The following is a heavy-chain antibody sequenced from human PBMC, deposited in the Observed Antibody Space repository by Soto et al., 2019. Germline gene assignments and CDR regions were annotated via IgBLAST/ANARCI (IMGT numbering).Heavy chain of an antibody. Sequence: PSETLSLTCTVSGASIHSNHWSWIRQPPGKGPEWIGYIYHSGTTNYNPSLKSRVTISIDTSKNQFSQKLGSLTAADTAVYYCARLQSGLSAAGFDYWGQGALVTVSS. D-gene: IGHD2-2*01. CDR1: GASIHSNH. CDR2: IYHSGTT. J-gene: IGHJ4*02. V-gene: IGHV4-59*08. CDR3: ARLQSGLSAAGFDY.